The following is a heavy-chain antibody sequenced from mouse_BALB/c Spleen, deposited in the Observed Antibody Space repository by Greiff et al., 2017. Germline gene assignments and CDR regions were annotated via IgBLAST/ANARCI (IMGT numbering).Heavy chain of an antibody. J-gene: IGHJ4*01. CDR1: GFTFSSFG. Sequence: DVMLVESGGGLVQPGGSRKLSCAASGFTFSSFGMHWVRQAPEKGLEWVAYISSGSSTIYYADTVKGRFTISRDNPKNTLFLQMTSLRSEDTAMYYCARSYGNRPMDYWGQGTSVTVSS. CDR2: ISSGSSTI. D-gene: IGHD2-10*02. V-gene: IGHV5-17*02. CDR3: ARSYGNRPMDY.